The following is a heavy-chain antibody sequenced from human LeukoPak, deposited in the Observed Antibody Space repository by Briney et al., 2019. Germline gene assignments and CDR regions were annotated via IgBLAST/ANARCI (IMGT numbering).Heavy chain of an antibody. CDR1: GFTFSSYA. CDR2: ISGSGGST. V-gene: IGHV3-23*01. Sequence: GGSLRLSCAASGFTFSSYAMSWVRQAPGKGLEWVSAISGSGGSTYYADSVKGRFTISRDNSKNTLYLQMNSLRAEDTAVYYCARARKAGGGLSRLLRPGNDAFDIWGQGTMVTVSS. J-gene: IGHJ3*02. CDR3: ARARKAGGGLSRLLRPGNDAFDI. D-gene: IGHD2/OR15-2a*01.